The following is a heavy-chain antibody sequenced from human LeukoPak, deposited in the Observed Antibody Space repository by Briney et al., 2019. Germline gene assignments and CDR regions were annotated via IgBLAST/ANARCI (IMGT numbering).Heavy chain of an antibody. CDR2: IYPGDSDT. Sequence: GESLKISCKGSGYSFTSYWIGRVRQMPGKGLEWMVIIYPGDSDTRYSPSFQGQVTISADKSISTAYLQWSSLKASDTAMYYCARHLAYCGGDCYSDYWGQGTLVTVSS. V-gene: IGHV5-51*01. D-gene: IGHD2-21*02. CDR1: GYSFTSYW. CDR3: ARHLAYCGGDCYSDY. J-gene: IGHJ4*02.